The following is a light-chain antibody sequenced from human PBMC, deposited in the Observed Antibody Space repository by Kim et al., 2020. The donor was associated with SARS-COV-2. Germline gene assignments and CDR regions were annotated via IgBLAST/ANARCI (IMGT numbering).Light chain of an antibody. J-gene: IGLJ3*02. CDR1: SGSIASNY. V-gene: IGLV6-57*03. CDR3: QSYDSSNPWV. Sequence: TGTISCTRSSGSIASNYVQWYQQRPGSAPTTVIYEDNQRPSGVPDRFSGSIDSSSNSASLTISGLKTEDEADYYCQSYDSSNPWVFGGGTQLTVL. CDR2: EDN.